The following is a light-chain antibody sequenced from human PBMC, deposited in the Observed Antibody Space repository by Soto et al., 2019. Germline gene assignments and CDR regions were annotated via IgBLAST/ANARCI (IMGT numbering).Light chain of an antibody. V-gene: IGLV2-14*01. Sequence: QSALTQPASVSGSPGQSITISCTGTSSDIGGYKYVSWYQQHPGIAPKLMIYEVSNRPSGVSNRFSGSKSGNTASLTISGLQAEDEAEYYCSSYTNINTRACVFGTGTKLTVL. CDR3: SSYTNINTRACV. CDR1: SSDIGGYKY. CDR2: EVS. J-gene: IGLJ1*01.